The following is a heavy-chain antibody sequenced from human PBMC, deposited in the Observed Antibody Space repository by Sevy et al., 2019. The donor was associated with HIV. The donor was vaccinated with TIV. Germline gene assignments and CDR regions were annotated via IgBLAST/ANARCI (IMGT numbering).Heavy chain of an antibody. CDR1: GFIFSGYW. Sequence: GGSLRLSCAVPGFIFSGYWMTWVRQAPGKGLEWVANINPDGCEKYYVDSVKGRFTISRDNAENSLFLQMSSLGAADTAFYYCARGRYCSGGGCYIDFWGQGTLVTVSS. CDR3: ARGRYCSGGGCYIDF. D-gene: IGHD2-15*01. V-gene: IGHV3-7*01. CDR2: INPDGCEK. J-gene: IGHJ4*02.